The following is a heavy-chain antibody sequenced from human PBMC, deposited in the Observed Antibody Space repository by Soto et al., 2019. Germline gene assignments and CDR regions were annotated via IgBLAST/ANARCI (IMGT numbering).Heavy chain of an antibody. CDR1: GFTFSSYA. V-gene: IGHV3-23*01. CDR3: AKDLRHVDTAMPYPYYYGMDV. D-gene: IGHD5-18*01. J-gene: IGHJ6*02. Sequence: EVQLLESGGGLVQPGGSLRLSCAASGFTFSSYAMRWVRQAPGKGLEWVSAISGSGGSTYYADPVKGRFTISRDNSKNPLYLQMNSLRAEDTAVYYCAKDLRHVDTAMPYPYYYGMDVWGQGTTVTVSS. CDR2: ISGSGGST.